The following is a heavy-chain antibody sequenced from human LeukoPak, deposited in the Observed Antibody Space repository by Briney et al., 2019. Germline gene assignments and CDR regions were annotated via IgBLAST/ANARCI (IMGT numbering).Heavy chain of an antibody. CDR2: IKRDGSGK. D-gene: IGHD1-26*01. CDR3: ASVGSGSYWDAFDI. J-gene: IGHJ3*02. CDR1: GFTFSSFW. Sequence: GGSLRLSCAASGFTFSSFWMSWVRQAPGKGLEWVANIKRDGSGKYYVDSVKGRFTISRDNAKNSLYLRMNSLRAEDTAVYYCASVGSGSYWDAFDIWGQQGTMVTVSS. V-gene: IGHV3-7*01.